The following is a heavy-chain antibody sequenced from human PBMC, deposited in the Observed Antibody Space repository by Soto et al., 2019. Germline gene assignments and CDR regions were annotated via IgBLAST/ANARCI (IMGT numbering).Heavy chain of an antibody. CDR2: IRGTGGET. J-gene: IGHJ4*02. CDR3: AQDRGWGVVSASHDY. CDR1: GFTFRNFV. V-gene: IGHV3-23*01. Sequence: EVELLESGGGIVQPGGSLRVSCVASGFTFRNFVMSWVRQAPGKGLEWVSAIRGTGGETFYADSVKGRFTISRDNSKNTLDLQMNSLRDEDTALYFCAQDRGWGVVSASHDYWGQGTRVTVSS. D-gene: IGHD2-21*01.